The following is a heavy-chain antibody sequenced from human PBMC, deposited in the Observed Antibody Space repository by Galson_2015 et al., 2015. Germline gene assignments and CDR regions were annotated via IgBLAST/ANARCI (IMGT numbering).Heavy chain of an antibody. V-gene: IGHV4-34*01. J-gene: IGHJ4*02. Sequence: SETLSLTCAVYGGSFSGYYWSWIRQPPGKGLEWIGEINHSGSTNYNPSLKSRVTISVDTSKNQFSLKLSSVTAADTAVYYCARSRGWYPCDCWGQGTLVTVSS. CDR2: INHSGST. D-gene: IGHD6-19*01. CDR1: GGSFSGYY. CDR3: ARSRGWYPCDC.